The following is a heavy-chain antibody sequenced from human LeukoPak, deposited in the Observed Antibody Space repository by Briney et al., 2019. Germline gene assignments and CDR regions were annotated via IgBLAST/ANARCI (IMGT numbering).Heavy chain of an antibody. CDR2: ISYDGSNK. CDR1: GFTFSSYA. J-gene: IGHJ6*02. V-gene: IGHV3-30-3*01. CDR3: ASHPYGMDV. Sequence: GGSLRLSCAASGFTFSSYAMHRVRQAPGKGLEWVAVISYDGSNKYYADSVKGRFTISRDNSKNTLYLQMNSLRAEDTAVYYCASHPYGMDVWGQGTTVTVSS.